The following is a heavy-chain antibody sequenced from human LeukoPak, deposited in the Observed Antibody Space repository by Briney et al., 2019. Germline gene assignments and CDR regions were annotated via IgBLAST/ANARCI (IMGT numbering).Heavy chain of an antibody. V-gene: IGHV3-74*01. D-gene: IGHD3-9*01. CDR1: GFTSSTYW. J-gene: IGHJ4*02. CDR3: ARTMTGAFLDY. CDR2: INGDGSST. Sequence: PGGSLRLSCAASGFTSSTYWIHWVRQAPGKGLVWVSHINGDGSSTSYADSVKGRFAISRNNAKNTLYLQMNSLRAEDTAVYYCARTMTGAFLDYWGQGALVTVSS.